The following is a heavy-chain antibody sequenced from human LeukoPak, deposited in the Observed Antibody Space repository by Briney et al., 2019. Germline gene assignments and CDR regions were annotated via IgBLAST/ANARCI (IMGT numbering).Heavy chain of an antibody. Sequence: GGSLRLSCAASGFTFSSYAMSWVRQAPGKGLEWVSSVTGSGSSTYYADSVKGRFTISRDNSKNTLYLQMNSLRADDTAVYYCAGGYYLDYWGQGTLVTVSS. J-gene: IGHJ4*02. V-gene: IGHV3-23*01. CDR3: AGGYYLDY. CDR1: GFTFSSYA. CDR2: VTGSGSST.